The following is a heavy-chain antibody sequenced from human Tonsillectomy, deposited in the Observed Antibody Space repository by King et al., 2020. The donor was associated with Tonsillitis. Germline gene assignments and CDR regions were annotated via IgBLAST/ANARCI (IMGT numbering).Heavy chain of an antibody. D-gene: IGHD3-10*01. J-gene: IGHJ3*02. CDR2: IFSNDEK. Sequence: VTLQESGPVLVKPTETLTLTCTVSGFSLSNARMGVSWIRQPPGKALEWLAHIFSNDEKSYSTSLKSRLTISKDTSKSQVVLTMTNMDPVDTATYYCARIPGTVVRGDDAFDIWGQGTMVTVSS. CDR3: ARIPGTVVRGDDAFDI. V-gene: IGHV2-26*01. CDR1: GFSLSNARMG.